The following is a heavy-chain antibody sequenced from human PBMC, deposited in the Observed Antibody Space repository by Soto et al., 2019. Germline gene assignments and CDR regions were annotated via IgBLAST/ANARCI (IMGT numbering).Heavy chain of an antibody. CDR1: GGTFSSHS. CDR3: AREVGYGDFSAALLD. V-gene: IGHV1-69*13. CDR2: VISLFGTA. Sequence: ASVKVSCKASGGTFSSHSINWVRQAPGQGLEWMGGVISLFGTANYAHNFKGRVTITADQSTSTAYMELDSLRSDDTAVYYCAREVGYGDFSAALLDWGQGTLVTVSS. D-gene: IGHD4-17*01. J-gene: IGHJ4*02.